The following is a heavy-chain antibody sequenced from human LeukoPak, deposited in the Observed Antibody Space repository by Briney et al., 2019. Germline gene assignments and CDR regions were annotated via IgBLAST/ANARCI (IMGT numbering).Heavy chain of an antibody. D-gene: IGHD2-2*01. CDR1: GYTFTVYY. CDR3: ARPARCSSTSCKGYYGMDV. CDR2: INPNSGGT. J-gene: IGHJ6*02. Sequence: GASVKVSCRASGYTFTVYYMHWVRQAPGQGLEWMGWINPNSGGTNYAQKFQGWVTMTRDTSISTAYMELSRLRSDDTAVYYCARPARCSSTSCKGYYGMDVWGQGTTVTVSS. V-gene: IGHV1-2*04.